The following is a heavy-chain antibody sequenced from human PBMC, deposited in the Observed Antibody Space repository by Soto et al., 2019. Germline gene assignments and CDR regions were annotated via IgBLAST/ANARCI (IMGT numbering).Heavy chain of an antibody. Sequence: SLHLSCAASGCTFSSYCMHLVRQAPGKGLEWVAVISYDGSNKYYADSVKGRFTISRDNSKNTLYLQMNSLRAEDTAVYYCAKDTYYYDSSGPEPNDAFDIWGQGTMVTVSS. CDR2: ISYDGSNK. D-gene: IGHD3-22*01. J-gene: IGHJ3*02. CDR3: AKDTYYYDSSGPEPNDAFDI. V-gene: IGHV3-30*18. CDR1: GCTFSSYC.